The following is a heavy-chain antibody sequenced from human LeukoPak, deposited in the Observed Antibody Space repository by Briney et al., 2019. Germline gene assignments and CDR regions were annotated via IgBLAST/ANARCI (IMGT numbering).Heavy chain of an antibody. J-gene: IGHJ6*02. CDR2: ISSSGSTI. CDR3: ARDSVLPESGYYYYGMDV. CDR1: GFTFSDYY. Sequence: SGGSLRLSCAASGFTFSDYYMSWIRQAPGKGLEWVSYISSSGSTIYYADSVKGRFTISRDNAKNSLYLQMNSLRAEDTAVYYCARDSVLPESGYYYYGMDVWGQGTTVTVSS. D-gene: IGHD1-14*01. V-gene: IGHV3-11*01.